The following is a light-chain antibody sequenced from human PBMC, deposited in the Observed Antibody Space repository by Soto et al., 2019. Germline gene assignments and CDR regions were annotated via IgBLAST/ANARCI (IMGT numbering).Light chain of an antibody. CDR2: DVS. CDR3: CSYTGRYIWV. J-gene: IGLJ2*01. V-gene: IGLV2-11*01. CDR1: NSDVGDYSY. Sequence: QSALTQPRSVSGSPGQSVTISCTGTNSDVGDYSYVSWYQQHPGKAPKLLIYDVSKRPSGVPDRFSGSKSGNTASLTISGLHGEDEADYFCCSYTGRYIWVFGGGTKLAVL.